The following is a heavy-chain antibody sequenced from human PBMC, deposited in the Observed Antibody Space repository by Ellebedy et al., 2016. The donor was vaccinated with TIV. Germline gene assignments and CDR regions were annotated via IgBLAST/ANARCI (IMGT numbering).Heavy chain of an antibody. CDR1: GFNFSNHW. J-gene: IGHJ4*02. CDR3: ARGGNYDRNPFDY. Sequence: GESLKISXVASGFNFSNHWMHWVRQAPGKGLVWVSRINSDGSRTSYADSVKGRFTISRDNAKNTLYLQMNSLRAEDTAVYFCARGGNYDRNPFDYWGQGTLVTVSS. D-gene: IGHD1-14*01. V-gene: IGHV3-74*01. CDR2: INSDGSRT.